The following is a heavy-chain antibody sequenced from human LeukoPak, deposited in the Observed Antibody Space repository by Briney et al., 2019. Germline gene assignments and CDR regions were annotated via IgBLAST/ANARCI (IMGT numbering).Heavy chain of an antibody. CDR3: ARHLVVVTATRTYYYYYGMDV. CDR2: IYYSGST. CDR1: GGSISSYY. D-gene: IGHD2-21*02. Sequence: SETLSLTCTVSGGSISSYYWSWIRQPPGKGLEGIGYIYYSGSTNYNPSLKSRVTISVDTSKNQFSLKLSSVTAADTAVYYCARHLVVVTATRTYYYYYGMDVWGQGTTVTVSS. J-gene: IGHJ6*02. V-gene: IGHV4-59*08.